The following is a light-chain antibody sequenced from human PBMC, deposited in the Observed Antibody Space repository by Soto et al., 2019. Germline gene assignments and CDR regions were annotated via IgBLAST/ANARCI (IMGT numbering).Light chain of an antibody. CDR1: QSLLHSHGYNY. J-gene: IGKJ4*01. CDR3: MQGLQTPTT. Sequence: DIVTTQSPVSLPVTPGEPASISCRSSQSLLHSHGYNYLHWYLQKSGQSPQLLIYLGSNRASGVPDRFSGSVSGTVFTLKISRVEAEDVGVYYCMQGLQTPTTFGGETKVDIK. CDR2: LGS. V-gene: IGKV2-28*01.